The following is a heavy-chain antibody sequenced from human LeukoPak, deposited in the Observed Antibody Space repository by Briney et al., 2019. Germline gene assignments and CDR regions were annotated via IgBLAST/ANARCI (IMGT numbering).Heavy chain of an antibody. CDR2: ISYSGST. V-gene: IGHV4-39*07. D-gene: IGHD1-26*01. CDR3: ARVQGGSYYYYYMDV. CDR1: GDSISSSSYY. Sequence: PSETLSLTCTVSGDSISSSSYYWGWIRQPPGKGLEWIGSISYSGSTYYNPSLKSRVTISVDTSKNQFSLKLSSVTAADTAVYYCARVQGGSYYYYYMDVWGKGTTVTISS. J-gene: IGHJ6*03.